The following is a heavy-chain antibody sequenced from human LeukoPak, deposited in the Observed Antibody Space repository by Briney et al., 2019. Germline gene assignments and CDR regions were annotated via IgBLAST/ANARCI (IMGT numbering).Heavy chain of an antibody. Sequence: GGSLRLSCAASGVTFSDYYMSWIRQAPGPGLEWISYINSGGSVRYYADSVKGRFTISRDNTKNSLYLQMNSLRADDTAVYYCAKGLRGSLLLWFGEFSYYYYGMDVWGQGTTVTVSS. V-gene: IGHV3-11*01. CDR2: INSGGSVR. D-gene: IGHD3-10*01. CDR3: AKGLRGSLLLWFGEFSYYYYGMDV. CDR1: GVTFSDYY. J-gene: IGHJ6*02.